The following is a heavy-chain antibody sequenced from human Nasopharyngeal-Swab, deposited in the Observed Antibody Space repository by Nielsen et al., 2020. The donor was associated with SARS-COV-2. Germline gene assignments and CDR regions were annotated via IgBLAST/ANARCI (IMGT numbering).Heavy chain of an antibody. J-gene: IGHJ4*02. CDR1: GGSFSGYY. CDR2: IYYSGST. D-gene: IGHD1-1*01. Sequence: GSLRLSCAVYGGSFSGYYWGWIRQPPGKGLEWIGSIYYSGSTYYNPSLKSRVTISVDTSKNQFSLKLSSVTAADTAVYYCARHSWNLFDYCGQGTLVTVSS. V-gene: IGHV4-39*01. CDR3: ARHSWNLFDY.